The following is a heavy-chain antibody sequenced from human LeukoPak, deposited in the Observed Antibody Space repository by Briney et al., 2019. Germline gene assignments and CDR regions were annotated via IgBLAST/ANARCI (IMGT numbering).Heavy chain of an antibody. Sequence: GGSLRLSCAASGFTFDDYGMSWVRQAPGKGLEWVSGINWNGGSTGYADSVKGRFTISRDNAKNSLYLQMNSLRAEDTAVYYCASQTYYDFWSGYWDYYYYYMDVWGKGTTVTVSS. CDR3: ASQTYYDFWSGYWDYYYYYMDV. CDR2: INWNGGST. V-gene: IGHV3-20*04. CDR1: GFTFDDYG. J-gene: IGHJ6*03. D-gene: IGHD3-3*01.